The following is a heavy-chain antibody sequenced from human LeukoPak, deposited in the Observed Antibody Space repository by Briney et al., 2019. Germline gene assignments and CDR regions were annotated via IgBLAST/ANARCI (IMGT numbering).Heavy chain of an antibody. CDR3: TRGGDGDYGGWFDP. CDR1: GFTFGDYA. V-gene: IGHV3-49*04. Sequence: LGGSLRLSCTASGFTFGDYAMSWVRQAPGRGLEWVGFIRSKAYGGTTEYAASVKGRFTISRDDSKSIAYLQMNSLKTEDTAVYYCTRGGDGDYGGWFDPWGQGTLVTVSS. CDR2: IRSKAYGGTT. D-gene: IGHD4-17*01. J-gene: IGHJ5*02.